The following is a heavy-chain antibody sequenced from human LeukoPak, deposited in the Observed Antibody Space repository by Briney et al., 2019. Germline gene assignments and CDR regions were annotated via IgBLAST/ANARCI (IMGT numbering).Heavy chain of an antibody. J-gene: IGHJ4*02. V-gene: IGHV3-15*01. D-gene: IGHD6-13*01. Sequence: GRSLRLSCAASGFTFSSYGMHWVRQAPGKGLEWVGRIKSKTDGGTTDYAAPVKGRFTISRDDSKNTLYLQMNSLKTEDTAVYYCARDLQYSSSWSSLFDYWGQGTLVTVSS. CDR3: ARDLQYSSSWSSLFDY. CDR1: GFTFSSYG. CDR2: IKSKTDGGTT.